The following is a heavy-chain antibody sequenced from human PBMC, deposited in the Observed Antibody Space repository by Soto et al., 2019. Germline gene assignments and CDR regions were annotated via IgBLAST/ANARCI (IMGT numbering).Heavy chain of an antibody. J-gene: IGHJ3*02. CDR3: ARRITIFGGVISLGSAFDI. CDR1: GGSFSGYY. D-gene: IGHD3-3*01. CDR2: INHSGST. V-gene: IGHV4-34*01. Sequence: SETLSLTCAVYGGSFSGYYWSWIRQPPGKGLEWIGEINHSGSTNYNPSLKSRVTISVDTSKNQFSLKLSSVTAADTAVYYCARRITIFGGVISLGSAFDIGGQGTMVTVSS.